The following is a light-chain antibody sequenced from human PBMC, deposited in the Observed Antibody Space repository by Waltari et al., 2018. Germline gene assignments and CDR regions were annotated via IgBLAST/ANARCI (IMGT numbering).Light chain of an antibody. CDR2: GAS. V-gene: IGKV1-39*01. J-gene: IGKJ1*01. Sequence: DIEMTQSPSSLSASVGDRVTMTCRASQNIRTYLNWYQQKPGKAPKVLIYGASNLQSGVPSRFSGSGSGTDFSLTISSLQPEDFATYYCQQSLKTPITFGQGTKVEIK. CDR1: QNIRTY. CDR3: QQSLKTPIT.